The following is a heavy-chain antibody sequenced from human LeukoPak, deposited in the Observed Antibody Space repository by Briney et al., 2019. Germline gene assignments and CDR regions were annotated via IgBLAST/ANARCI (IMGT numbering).Heavy chain of an antibody. CDR1: GFTVITND. Sequence: GGSLRLSCAASGFTVITNDMTWVRQAPGKGPEWVSVLYSDGNTKYADSVQGRFTISRDNSKNTLYLEMNSLSPDDTAVYYCARGVEPLAANTLAYWGQGTMVTVSS. CDR2: LYSDGNT. CDR3: ARGVEPLAANTLAY. J-gene: IGHJ4*02. V-gene: IGHV3-53*01. D-gene: IGHD1-14*01.